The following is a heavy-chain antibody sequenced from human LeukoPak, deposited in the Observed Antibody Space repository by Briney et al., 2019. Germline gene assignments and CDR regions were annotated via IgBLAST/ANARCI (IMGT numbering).Heavy chain of an antibody. V-gene: IGHV3-53*01. Sequence: GGSLRLSCAASGFTVSSNYMSWVRQAPGKGLEWVSVIYSGGSTYYADSVKGRFTISRDNSKNTLNLQMNSLRAEDTAIYYCAKARAGDITAAFNYWGQGTLVTVSS. CDR2: IYSGGST. CDR1: GFTVSSNY. J-gene: IGHJ4*02. D-gene: IGHD6-13*01. CDR3: AKARAGDITAAFNY.